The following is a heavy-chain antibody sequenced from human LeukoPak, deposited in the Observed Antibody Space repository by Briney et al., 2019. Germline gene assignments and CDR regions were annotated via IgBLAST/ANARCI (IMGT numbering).Heavy chain of an antibody. V-gene: IGHV4-4*02. CDR2: IYHSGST. Sequence: SETLSLTCAVSGGSISSSNWWSWVRQPPGKGLEWIGEIYHSGSTNYNPSLKSRVTISVDTSKNQFSLKLSSVTAADTAVYYCATDILTGYYNYWGQGTLVTVSS. CDR1: GGSISSSNW. CDR3: ATDILTGYYNY. J-gene: IGHJ4*02. D-gene: IGHD3-9*01.